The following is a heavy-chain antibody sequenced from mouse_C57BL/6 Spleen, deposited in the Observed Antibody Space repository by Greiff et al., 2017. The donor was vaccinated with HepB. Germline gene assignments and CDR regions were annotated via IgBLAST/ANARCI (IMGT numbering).Heavy chain of an antibody. J-gene: IGHJ3*01. V-gene: IGHV14-2*01. Sequence: VQLQQSGAELVKTGASVKLTCTASGFNIKDYYMHWVKQRTEQGLERIGRSDPEDGETKYATKFQGKATITADTSSNTAYLQLSSLTSEDTAVYYCAQIPAYLRGFAYWGQGTLVTVSA. CDR3: AQIPAYLRGFAY. CDR1: GFNIKDYY. CDR2: SDPEDGET. D-gene: IGHD2-10*01.